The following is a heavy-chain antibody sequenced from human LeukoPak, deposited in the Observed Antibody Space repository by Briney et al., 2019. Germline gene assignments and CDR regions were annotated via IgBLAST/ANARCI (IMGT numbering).Heavy chain of an antibody. D-gene: IGHD6-13*01. CDR3: ARGYVSSNGRGMDV. V-gene: IGHV3-7*01. CDR2: IKQDGSEK. J-gene: IGHJ6*02. Sequence: GGSLRLSCEASGFTFNNYWMSWVRQAPRKGLEWVANIKQDGSEKSYVDSVKGRFTISRDKAKNSLFLQMDSLRAEDTAVYYCARGYVSSNGRGMDVWGQGTTVTVSS. CDR1: GFTFNNYW.